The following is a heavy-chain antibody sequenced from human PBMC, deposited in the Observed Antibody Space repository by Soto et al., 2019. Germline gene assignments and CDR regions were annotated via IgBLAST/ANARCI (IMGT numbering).Heavy chain of an antibody. CDR3: ALGYCSSTSCLYPYGMDV. V-gene: IGHV1-69*01. CDR2: IIPIFGTA. Sequence: QVQLVQSGAEVKKPGSSVKVSCKASGGTFSSYAISWVRQAPGQGLEWMGGIIPIFGTANYAQKFQGRVTITADESTSTAYMELSRLRSEDTAVYYCALGYCSSTSCLYPYGMDVWGQGTTVTVSS. D-gene: IGHD2-2*01. J-gene: IGHJ6*02. CDR1: GGTFSSYA.